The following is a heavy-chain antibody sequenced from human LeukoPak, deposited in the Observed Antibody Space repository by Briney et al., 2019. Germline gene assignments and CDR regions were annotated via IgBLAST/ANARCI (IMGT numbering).Heavy chain of an antibody. J-gene: IGHJ4*02. CDR3: ARLGSYHDF. CDR2: IHSSGGS. Sequence: SETLSLTCTVSGASISNYYWSWIRQTPEKGLEWMGHIHSSGGSNYYPSLKSRLTLSIGTSRNQLSLKLPSVTAADTAVYFCARLGSYHDFWGQGALVTVSS. CDR1: GASISNYY. D-gene: IGHD1-26*01. V-gene: IGHV4-4*09.